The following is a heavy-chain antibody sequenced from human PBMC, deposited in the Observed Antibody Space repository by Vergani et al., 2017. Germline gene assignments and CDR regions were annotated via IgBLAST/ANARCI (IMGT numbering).Heavy chain of an antibody. V-gene: IGHV3-23*01. CDR2: LSGSGSST. D-gene: IGHD4-11*01. J-gene: IGHJ6*03. CDR3: AKGATVTTYYYYYNMDV. Sequence: EVQLLESGGGVVQPGGSLRLACAASGFTFSNYAMSWVRQAPGKGLEWVSALSGSGSSTYSADSVKGRFTISGDNSKNTLFLLMNSLRAEDTAVYYCAKGATVTTYYYYYNMDVWGKGTTVTVSS. CDR1: GFTFSNYA.